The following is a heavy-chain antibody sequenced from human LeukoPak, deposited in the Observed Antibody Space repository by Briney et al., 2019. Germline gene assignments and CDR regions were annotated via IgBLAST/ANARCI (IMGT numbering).Heavy chain of an antibody. CDR3: ARDLTSGIYYDY. CDR2: IYSGGST. J-gene: IGHJ4*02. Sequence: GGSLRLSYAASGFTLSSNYMSWVRQAPGKGLEWVSVIYSGGSTYYADSVKGGFTISRDNSKNTLYLQMNSLRAEVTAVYYCARDLTSGIYYDYWGQGTLLSVSS. CDR1: GFTLSSNY. V-gene: IGHV3-53*01. D-gene: IGHD1-26*01.